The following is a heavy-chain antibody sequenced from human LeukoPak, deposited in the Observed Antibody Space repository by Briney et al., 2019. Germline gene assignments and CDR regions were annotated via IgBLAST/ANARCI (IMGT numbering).Heavy chain of an antibody. D-gene: IGHD2-21*02. CDR3: AKDLSYCAGDCYNYYYGMDV. Sequence: PGGSLRLSCAASRFTPSSYTMSWVREALGERLEWGSQIYRSVGSTCYADSAKSRVTISRDNSTNTLYLHMNRLRDVDTGVYYSAKDLSYCAGDCYNYYYGMDVWGQGTTVTVSS. J-gene: IGHJ6*02. V-gene: IGHV3-23*01. CDR2: IYRSVGST. CDR1: RFTPSSYT.